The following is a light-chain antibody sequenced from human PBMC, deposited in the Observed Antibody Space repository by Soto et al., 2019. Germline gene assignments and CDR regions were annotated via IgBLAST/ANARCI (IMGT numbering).Light chain of an antibody. CDR2: GAS. J-gene: IGKJ3*01. V-gene: IGKV3-20*01. CDR1: QSVSSSY. CDR3: QQYGSSRMGFT. Sequence: EIVLTQSPGTLSLSPGERATLSCRASQSVSSSYLAWYQQKPGQAPRLLFYGASSRATGIPDRFSGSGSGTDFTLTISRLEPEDFAVYYCQQYGSSRMGFTFGPGTKVDIK.